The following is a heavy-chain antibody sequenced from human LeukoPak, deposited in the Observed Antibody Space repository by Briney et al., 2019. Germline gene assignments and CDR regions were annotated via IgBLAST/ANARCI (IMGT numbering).Heavy chain of an antibody. D-gene: IGHD4-17*01. CDR1: GFTFSSYW. Sequence: GGSLRLSCAASGFTFSSYWMHWVRHAPGKGLVWVSRINSDGSSTSYADSVKGRFTISRDNAKNTLYLQMNSLRVDDTALYYCAKDFRRMTTVTSGAYFHYWGQGTLVTVSS. CDR3: AKDFRRMTTVTSGAYFHY. CDR2: INSDGSST. V-gene: IGHV3-74*01. J-gene: IGHJ4*02.